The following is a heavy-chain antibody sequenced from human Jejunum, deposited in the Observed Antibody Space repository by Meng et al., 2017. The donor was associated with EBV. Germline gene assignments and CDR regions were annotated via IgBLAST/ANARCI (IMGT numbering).Heavy chain of an antibody. V-gene: IGHV3-23*01. CDR2: ITASSGST. CDR3: VARSRPQEVDY. CDR1: GLTLSNYD. J-gene: IGHJ4*02. Sequence: VHWLESGGGSVRSGGSLRLSCAASGLTLSNYDVSWVRQAPGKGLEWVSVITASSGSTFYADSVKGRFTISRDNSKRTVYLQMKSPRGEDTAVYYCVARSRPQEVDYWGQGTLVTVSS.